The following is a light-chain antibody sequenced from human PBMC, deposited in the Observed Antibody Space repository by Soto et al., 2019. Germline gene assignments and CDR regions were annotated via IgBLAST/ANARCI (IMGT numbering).Light chain of an antibody. CDR1: SSNIGSKT. V-gene: IGLV1-44*01. Sequence: LTQPPSASGTPGQRVTISCSGSSSNIGSKTVNWYQQLPGTAPKLLIYSNYQRPSGVPDRFSGSKPGTSASLAISGLQSEDEADYYCSAWDASLNGYVFGTGTKVTVL. J-gene: IGLJ1*01. CDR2: SNY. CDR3: SAWDASLNGYV.